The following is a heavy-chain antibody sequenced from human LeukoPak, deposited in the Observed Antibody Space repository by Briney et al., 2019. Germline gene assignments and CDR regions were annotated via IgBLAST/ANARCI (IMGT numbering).Heavy chain of an antibody. Sequence: PGGSLRLSCVASGFTYTNYWMAWVRQAPGKGLEWVANIKGDGSDKNHADSVKGRFSVSRDNAKNSLYLEMNNLRAEDTAVYYCARDLPWGYFDYWGQGTLVTSSS. D-gene: IGHD7-27*01. J-gene: IGHJ4*02. CDR1: GFTYTNYW. CDR3: ARDLPWGYFDY. CDR2: IKGDGSDK. V-gene: IGHV3-7*03.